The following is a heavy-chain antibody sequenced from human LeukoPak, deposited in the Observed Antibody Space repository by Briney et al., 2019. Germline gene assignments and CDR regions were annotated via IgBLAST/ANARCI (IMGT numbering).Heavy chain of an antibody. CDR3: AGSASGIWFGESMFDY. CDR1: GGSISSDY. V-gene: IGHV4-59*01. J-gene: IGHJ4*02. CDR2: IYYSGTT. Sequence: SETLSLTCTVSGGSISSDYWSWIRQSPGKGLEWIGYIYYSGTTSYNPSLKSRVTISLDTSKNQFSLKLSSVTAADTAVYYCAGSASGIWFGESMFDYWGQGTLVTVSS. D-gene: IGHD3-10*01.